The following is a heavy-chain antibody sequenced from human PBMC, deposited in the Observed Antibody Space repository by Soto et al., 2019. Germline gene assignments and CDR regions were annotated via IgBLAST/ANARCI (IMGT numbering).Heavy chain of an antibody. D-gene: IGHD6-19*01. V-gene: IGHV1-2*02. CDR2: INPNSGGT. J-gene: IGHJ4*02. CDR3: ARAKIAVAGDFDY. CDR1: GYTFTGYY. Sequence: QVQLVQSGAEVKKPGASVKVSCKTSGYTFTGYYMHWVRQAPGQGLEWMGWINPNSGGTNYAQKCQGSVTMTRDTSISTAYMELSRLISDDTAVYYCARAKIAVAGDFDYWGQGTLVTVSS.